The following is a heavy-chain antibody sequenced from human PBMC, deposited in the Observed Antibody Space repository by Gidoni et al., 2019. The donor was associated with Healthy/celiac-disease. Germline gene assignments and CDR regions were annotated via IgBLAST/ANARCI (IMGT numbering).Heavy chain of an antibody. J-gene: IGHJ4*02. V-gene: IGHV4-39*01. CDR2: ST. D-gene: IGHD3-22*01. CDR3: ARYRWDSSGFHFDY. Sequence: STYYNPSLKSRVTISVDTSKNQFSLKLSSVTAADTAVYYCARYRWDSSGFHFDYWGQGTLVTVSS.